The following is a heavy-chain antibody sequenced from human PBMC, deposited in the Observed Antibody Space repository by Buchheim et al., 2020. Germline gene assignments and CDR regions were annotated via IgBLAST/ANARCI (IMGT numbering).Heavy chain of an antibody. Sequence: QVQLVQSGAEVKKPGASVKVSCKASGYTFTSYYMHWVRQAPGQGLEWMGIINPSGGSTSYAQKFQGRVTMTRDTSTSTVDMELSSLRSEDTAVYYCAREGKTYGDYSYYYYGMDVWGQGTT. V-gene: IGHV1-46*01. CDR2: INPSGGST. CDR1: GYTFTSYY. CDR3: AREGKTYGDYSYYYYGMDV. J-gene: IGHJ6*02. D-gene: IGHD4-17*01.